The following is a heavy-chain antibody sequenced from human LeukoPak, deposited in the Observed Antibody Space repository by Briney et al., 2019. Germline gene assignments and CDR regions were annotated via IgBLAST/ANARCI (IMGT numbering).Heavy chain of an antibody. CDR3: ARAGYYDILTGNYKGAFNI. CDR2: ISSSGSTI. V-gene: IGHV3-11*01. CDR1: GFTFSDYY. D-gene: IGHD3-9*01. Sequence: GGSLRLSCAASGFTFSDYYMSWIRQAPGKGLEWVSYISSSGSTIYYADSVKGRFTISRDNVKNSLYLQMNSLRAEDTAVYYCARAGYYDILTGNYKGAFNIWGQGTMVTVSS. J-gene: IGHJ3*02.